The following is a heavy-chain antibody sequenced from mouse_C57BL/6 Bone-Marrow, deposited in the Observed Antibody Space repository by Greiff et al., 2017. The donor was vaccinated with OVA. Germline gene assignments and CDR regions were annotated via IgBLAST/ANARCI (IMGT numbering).Heavy chain of an antibody. CDR2: IHPNSGST. D-gene: IGHD2-3*01. J-gene: IGHJ2*01. CDR3: ASYDRDRLYFDY. V-gene: IGHV1-64*01. CDR1: GYTFTSYW. Sequence: QVQLQQPGAELVKPGASVKLSCKASGYTFTSYWMHWVKQRPGQGLEWIGMIHPNSGSTNYNEKFKSKATLTVDKSSSTAYMQLSSLTSEDSAVYDCASYDRDRLYFDYWGQGTTLTVSS.